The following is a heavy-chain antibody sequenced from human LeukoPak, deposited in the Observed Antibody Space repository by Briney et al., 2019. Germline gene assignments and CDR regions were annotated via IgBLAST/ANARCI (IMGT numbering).Heavy chain of an antibody. CDR1: GYTFTSYY. CDR2: INPSGGST. J-gene: IGHJ4*02. CDR3: VRDRSGSSTSRYSSSWLFDY. V-gene: IGHV1-46*01. D-gene: IGHD6-13*01. Sequence: GASVKVSCKASGYTFTSYYMHWVRQAPGQGLEWMGIINPSGGSTSYAQKFQGRVTMTRDMSTSTVYMELSSLRSEDTAVYYCVRDRSGSSTSRYSSSWLFDYWGQGTLVTVSS.